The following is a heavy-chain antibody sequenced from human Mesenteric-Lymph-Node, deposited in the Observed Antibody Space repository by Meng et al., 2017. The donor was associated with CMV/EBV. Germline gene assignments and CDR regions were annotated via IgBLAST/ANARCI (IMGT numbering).Heavy chain of an antibody. CDR1: GFTFSSYG. J-gene: IGHJ4*02. Sequence: GGSLRLSCAASGFTFSSYGMHWVRQAPGKGLEWVAFIRYDGSNKYYADSVKGRFTISRDNSKNTLYLQMNSLRAEDTAVYYCAKDQECGYYYPDYWGQGTLVTVSS. D-gene: IGHD3-22*01. V-gene: IGHV3-30*02. CDR2: IRYDGSNK. CDR3: AKDQECGYYYPDY.